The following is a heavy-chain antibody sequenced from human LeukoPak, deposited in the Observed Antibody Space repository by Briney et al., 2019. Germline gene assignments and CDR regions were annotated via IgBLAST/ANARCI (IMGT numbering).Heavy chain of an antibody. CDR2: ISAYNGNT. CDR3: ARYSGYGSGSYIVG. Sequence: ASVKVSCKASGYTFTSYGISWVRQAPGQGLEWMGWISAYNGNTNYAQKLQGRVTMTADTSTSTAYMELRSLRSDDTAVYYCARYSGYGSGSYIVGWGRGTLVTVSS. CDR1: GYTFTSYG. V-gene: IGHV1-18*01. J-gene: IGHJ4*02. D-gene: IGHD3-10*01.